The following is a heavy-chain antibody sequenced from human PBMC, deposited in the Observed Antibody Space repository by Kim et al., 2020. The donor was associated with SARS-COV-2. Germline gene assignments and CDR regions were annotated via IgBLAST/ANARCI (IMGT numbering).Heavy chain of an antibody. V-gene: IGHV3-21*01. D-gene: IGHD4-17*01. CDR3: ARESYGDYFDY. CDR1: GFTFSNYA. Sequence: GGSLGLSCTASGFTFSNYAINWVRKAPGKGLEWVSSISSGSNYIYYADSMKGRFTIFRDNAKNSLYLHMNSLRAEDTAVYYCARESYGDYFDYWGQGTLVIVSS. CDR2: ISSGSNYI. J-gene: IGHJ4*02.